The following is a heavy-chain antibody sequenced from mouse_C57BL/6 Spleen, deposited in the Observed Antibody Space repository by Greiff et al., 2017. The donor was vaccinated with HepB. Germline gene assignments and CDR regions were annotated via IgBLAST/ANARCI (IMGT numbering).Heavy chain of an antibody. J-gene: IGHJ4*01. Sequence: QVQLQQPGAELVKPGASVKLSCKASGYTFTSYWMQWVKQRPGQGLEWIGEIDPSDSYTNYNQKFKGKATLTVDTSSSTAYMQISSLTSEDSAVYYCARVYYDLYAMDYWGQGTSVTVSS. CDR1: GYTFTSYW. V-gene: IGHV1-50*01. D-gene: IGHD2-4*01. CDR3: ARVYYDLYAMDY. CDR2: IDPSDSYT.